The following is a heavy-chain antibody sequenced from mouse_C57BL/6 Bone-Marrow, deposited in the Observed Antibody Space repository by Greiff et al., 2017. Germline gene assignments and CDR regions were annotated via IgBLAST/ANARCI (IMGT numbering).Heavy chain of an antibody. CDR3: ARIYYGKGYAMDY. J-gene: IGHJ4*01. D-gene: IGHD2-1*01. V-gene: IGHV1-63*01. Sequence: QVQLQQSGAELVRPGTSVKMSCTASGYTFPNYWIGWAKQRPGHGLEWIGYIYPGGCYINYNEKFKGKATLTADKSSSTAYMQFSSLTSEDSAIYYCARIYYGKGYAMDYWGQGTSVTVSS. CDR2: IYPGGCYI. CDR1: GYTFPNYW.